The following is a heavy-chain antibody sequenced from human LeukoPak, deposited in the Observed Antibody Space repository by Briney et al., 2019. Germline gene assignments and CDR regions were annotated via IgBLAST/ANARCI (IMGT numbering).Heavy chain of an antibody. CDR3: AREDSEAFDI. CDR1: GFTFSSYS. CDR2: ISSSSSYI. V-gene: IGHV3-21*01. J-gene: IGHJ3*02. Sequence: GGSLRLSCAASGFTFSSYSMNWVRQAPGKGLEWVSSISSSSSYIYYADSVKGRFTVSRDNAKNSLYLQMNSLRAEDSAVYYCAREDSEAFDIWGQGTMVTVSS. D-gene: IGHD2-15*01.